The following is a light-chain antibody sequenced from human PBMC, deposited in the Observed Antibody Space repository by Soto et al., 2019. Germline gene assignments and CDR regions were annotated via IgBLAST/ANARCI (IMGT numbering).Light chain of an antibody. J-gene: IGKJ4*01. CDR2: AVS. CDR1: QDMGNK. CDR3: QQRGSWPPVI. V-gene: IGKV3-11*01. Sequence: TQSPATLSGAPGERATLSCRASQDMGNKLAWYQQKPGQAPRLLMYAVSDRATGVPDRFSGSGSGTDFTLTITSLEPEDVAVYFCQQRGSWPPVIFGGGTKVEIK.